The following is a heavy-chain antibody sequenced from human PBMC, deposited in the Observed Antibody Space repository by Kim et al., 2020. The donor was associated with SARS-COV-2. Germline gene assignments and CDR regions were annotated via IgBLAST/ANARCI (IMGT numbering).Heavy chain of an antibody. CDR1: GGSISSSSYY. D-gene: IGHD3-10*01. V-gene: IGHV4-39*01. Sequence: SETLSLTCTVSGGSISSSSYYWGWIRQPPGKGLEWIGSIYYSGSTYYNPSLKSRVTISVDTSKNQFSLKLSSVTAADTAVYYCARIRMVRGVIISRPDYWGQGTLVTVSS. CDR3: ARIRMVRGVIISRPDY. J-gene: IGHJ4*02. CDR2: IYYSGST.